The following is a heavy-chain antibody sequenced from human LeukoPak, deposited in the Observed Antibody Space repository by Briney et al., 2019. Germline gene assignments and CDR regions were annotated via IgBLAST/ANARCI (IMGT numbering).Heavy chain of an antibody. CDR3: ARDHIAVAGTGHFG. Sequence: LRLSCAASGFTFRSYEMNWVRQAPGKGLEWVGSMYYSGSTYYNPSLKSRVTISVDTSKNHFSLKLSSVTAADTAVYYCARDHIAVAGTGHFGWGQGTLVTVSS. D-gene: IGHD6-19*01. J-gene: IGHJ4*02. CDR2: MYYSGST. V-gene: IGHV4-39*02. CDR1: GFTFRSYE.